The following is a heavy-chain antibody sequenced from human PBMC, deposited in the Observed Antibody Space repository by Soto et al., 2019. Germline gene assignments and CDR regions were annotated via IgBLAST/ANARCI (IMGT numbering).Heavy chain of an antibody. CDR1: GYTFSDFD. J-gene: IGHJ6*02. CDR2: MNAKRGDT. V-gene: IGHV1-8*01. Sequence: QAHLEQSGAEVKRPGASVKVSCKASGYTFSDFDINWLRQASGQGPEWMGWMNAKRGDTFFAQRFQGKFNITWDTSLSTAYMEVASLTSDDTAIYYCARGNPFNYARFDVWGQGTTVAVSS. CDR3: ARGNPFNYARFDV. D-gene: IGHD3-16*01.